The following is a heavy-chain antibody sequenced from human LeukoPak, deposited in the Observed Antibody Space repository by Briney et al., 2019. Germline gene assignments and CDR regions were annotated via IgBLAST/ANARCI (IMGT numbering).Heavy chain of an antibody. CDR3: ARSDYGTGRYAFYFDY. D-gene: IGHD3-10*01. Sequence: GRSLRLSCAAPGFTFSGYGMHWVRQAPGKGLEWVALIWYDRSSKYYANSVKGRFTISRDNAKKTLYLQMDSLRAEDTALYYCARSDYGTGRYAFYFDYWGQGTQVTVSS. CDR1: GFTFSGYG. V-gene: IGHV3-33*01. J-gene: IGHJ4*02. CDR2: IWYDRSSK.